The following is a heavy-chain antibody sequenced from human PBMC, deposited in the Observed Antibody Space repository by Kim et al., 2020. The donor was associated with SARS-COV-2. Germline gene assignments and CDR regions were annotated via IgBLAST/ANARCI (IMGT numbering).Heavy chain of an antibody. V-gene: IGHV3-7*03. J-gene: IGHJ4*02. Sequence: YYVDSGKGRFTISRDNAKNSLYLQMNSLRAEDTAVYYCARVGSSSWNFDYWGQGTLVTVSS. CDR3: ARVGSSSWNFDY. D-gene: IGHD6-13*01.